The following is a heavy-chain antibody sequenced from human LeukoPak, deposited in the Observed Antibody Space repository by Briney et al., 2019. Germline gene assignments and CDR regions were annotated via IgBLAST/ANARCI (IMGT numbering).Heavy chain of an antibody. V-gene: IGHV3-53*01. D-gene: IGHD6-19*01. J-gene: IGHJ4*02. CDR2: IYSAGNT. CDR3: ARTMALAGFTDYFDY. Sequence: PGGSLRLSCAASGFTVSSTYMSWVRQAPGKGLEWVSIIYSAGNTYYADSVKGRFTISIDNSRNTLYLQMNSLRPEDSAVYYCARTMALAGFTDYFDYWGQGTLVTVSS. CDR1: GFTVSSTY.